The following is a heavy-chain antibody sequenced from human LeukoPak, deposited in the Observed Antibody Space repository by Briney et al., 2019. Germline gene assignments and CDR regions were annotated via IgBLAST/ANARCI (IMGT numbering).Heavy chain of an antibody. CDR1: GGSFSGYY. CDR3: ARRPPGGIAAAVGSYYFDY. J-gene: IGHJ4*02. D-gene: IGHD6-13*01. Sequence: PSETLSLTCAVYGGSFSGYYWSWIRQPPGKGLEWIGEINHSGSTNYNPSLKSRVTISVDTSKNQFSLKLSSVTAADTAVYYCARRPPGGIAAAVGSYYFDYWGQGTLVTVSS. CDR2: INHSGST. V-gene: IGHV4-34*01.